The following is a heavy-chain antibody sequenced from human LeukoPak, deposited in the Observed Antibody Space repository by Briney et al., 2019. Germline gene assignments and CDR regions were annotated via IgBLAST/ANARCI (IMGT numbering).Heavy chain of an antibody. V-gene: IGHV4-30-4*01. CDR3: ARGGGGSSTVTTYWFDP. Sequence: PSETLSLTCTVSGDSISGADYYWSWIRQPPGKGLEWIAYVYYSGSIYYNPSLKSRLTISVDTSKNQFSLKLNSVTAADTAVYYCARGGGGSSTVTTYWFDPWGQGALVTVSS. D-gene: IGHD4-17*01. CDR2: VYYSGSI. CDR1: GDSISGADYY. J-gene: IGHJ5*02.